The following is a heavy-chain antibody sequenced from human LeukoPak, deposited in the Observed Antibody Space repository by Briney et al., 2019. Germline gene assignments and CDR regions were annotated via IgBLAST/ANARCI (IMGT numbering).Heavy chain of an antibody. Sequence: PGGSLRFSCVASGFTFSSYWIHWVRHAPGKGLVWVSRINGDGGNTDYADSVKGRFTISRDNAKNTLYLQMNSLRAEDTAVYYCVRGGVDYWGQGTLVTVSS. CDR1: GFTFSSYW. CDR2: INGDGGNT. D-gene: IGHD3-16*01. CDR3: VRGGVDY. V-gene: IGHV3-74*01. J-gene: IGHJ4*02.